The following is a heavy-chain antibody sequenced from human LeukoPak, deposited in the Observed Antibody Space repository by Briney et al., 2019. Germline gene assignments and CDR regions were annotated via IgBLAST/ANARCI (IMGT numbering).Heavy chain of an antibody. CDR3: ATWYGWGREKNY. CDR1: GYTLTELS. J-gene: IGHJ4*02. Sequence: ASVKVSCKVSGYTLTELSMHWVRQAPGKGLEWMGGFDPEDGETIYAQKFQGRVTMTEDTSTDTAYMELSSLRSEDTAVYYCATWYGWGREKNYWAQETLVTVSS. D-gene: IGHD3-16*01. CDR2: FDPEDGET. V-gene: IGHV1-24*01.